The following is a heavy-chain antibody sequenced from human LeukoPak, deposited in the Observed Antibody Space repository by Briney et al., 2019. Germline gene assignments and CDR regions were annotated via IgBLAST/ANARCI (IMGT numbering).Heavy chain of an antibody. D-gene: IGHD3-10*01. CDR1: GYSISSGDY. CDR3: ARGGYYYGSGSSYNWFDP. CDR2: IYHSGRT. V-gene: IGHV4-38-2*02. Sequence: SETLSLTCTVSGYSISSGDYWGWIRQPPGKGLEWIGSIYHSGRTYYNPSLKSRVTMSVDTSKNQFSLKLSSVTAADTAVYYCARGGYYYGSGSSYNWFDPWGQGTLVTVSS. J-gene: IGHJ5*02.